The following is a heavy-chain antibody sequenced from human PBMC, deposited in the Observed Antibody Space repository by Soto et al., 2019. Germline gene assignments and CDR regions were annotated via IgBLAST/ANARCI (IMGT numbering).Heavy chain of an antibody. CDR2: INHSGSN. J-gene: IGHJ3*02. CDR1: GGSFSTYY. Sequence: QLQQWGAGLFKPSETLSLTCVVSGGSFSTYYYNWIRQSPGKGLEWIGEINHSGSNNYRPSLKSRVTMSLDTSKNQFSLKLPSVTAADTAVYYCARGGSNDWQVAFDIWGQGTMVTVSS. D-gene: IGHD3-9*01. CDR3: ARGGSNDWQVAFDI. V-gene: IGHV4-34*01.